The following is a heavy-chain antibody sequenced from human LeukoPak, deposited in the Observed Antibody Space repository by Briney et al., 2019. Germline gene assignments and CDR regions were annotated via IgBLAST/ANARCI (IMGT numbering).Heavy chain of an antibody. CDR1: GFTFSNFA. CDR2: ISGSGGST. V-gene: IGHV3-23*01. J-gene: IGHJ4*02. CDR3: AKDLIYYGSGSKIDY. Sequence: GGSLRLSCAASGFTFSNFAMSWVRQAPGKGLEWVSAISGSGGSTYYADSVKGRFTISRDNSKNTLYLQMNSLRAEDTAVYYCAKDLIYYGSGSKIDYWGQGTLVTVSS. D-gene: IGHD3-10*01.